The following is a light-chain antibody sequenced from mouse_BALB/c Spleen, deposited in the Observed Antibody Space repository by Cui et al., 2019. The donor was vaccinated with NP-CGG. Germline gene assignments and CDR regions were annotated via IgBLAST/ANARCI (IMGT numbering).Light chain of an antibody. CDR1: TGAVTTSNY. CDR3: ALWYSNHWV. V-gene: IGLV1*01. Sequence: QAVVTQESAFTTSPGETVTLTCRTSTGAVTTSNYSNWVQEKTDHLFTGLIGGTNNRVPGVPARFSGSLIGDKAALTITGAQTEDEAIYFCALWYSNHWVFGGGTKLTVL. J-gene: IGLJ1*01. CDR2: GTN.